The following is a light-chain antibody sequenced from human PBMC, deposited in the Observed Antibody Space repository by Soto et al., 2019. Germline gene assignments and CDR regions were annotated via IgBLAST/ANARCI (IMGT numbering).Light chain of an antibody. Sequence: EIVMTQSPATLSVSPGERVTLSWRASQSVSNNLAWFQQKPGQAPRLLIYGASTRATGIPARFSGSGSGTEFTLTISSLQSEDFAVYYCQQCNNWPLTFGQGTKVEI. CDR2: GAS. CDR3: QQCNNWPLT. V-gene: IGKV3-15*01. CDR1: QSVSNN. J-gene: IGKJ1*01.